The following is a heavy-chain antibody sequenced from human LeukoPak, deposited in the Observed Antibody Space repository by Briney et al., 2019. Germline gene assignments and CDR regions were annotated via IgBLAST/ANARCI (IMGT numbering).Heavy chain of an antibody. CDR3: ARDKEELELLYYFDY. D-gene: IGHD1-7*01. CDR2: IYYSGST. CDR1: GGSISSSSYY. V-gene: IGHV4-39*07. Sequence: SSETLSLTCTVSGGSISSSSYYWGWIRQPPGKGLEWIGSIYYSGSTYYNPSLKSRVTISVDTSKSQFSLKLSSVTAADTAVYYCARDKEELELLYYFDYWGQGTLVTVSS. J-gene: IGHJ4*02.